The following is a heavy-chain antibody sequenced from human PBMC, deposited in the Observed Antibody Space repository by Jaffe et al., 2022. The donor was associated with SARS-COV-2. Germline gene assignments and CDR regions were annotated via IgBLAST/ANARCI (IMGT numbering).Heavy chain of an antibody. D-gene: IGHD2-15*01. CDR2: IHYSGST. V-gene: IGHV4-39*01. Sequence: QLQLQESGPGLVKPSETLSLTCTVSGGSITSSSYYWGWIRQPPGKGLEWIGTIHYSGSTYKNPTLKSRVTISTDTSKNQFSLKLSSVTAADTAVYYCAEGVVRGTGDYWGPGTLVTVSS. J-gene: IGHJ4*02. CDR1: GGSITSSSYY. CDR3: AEGVVRGTGDY.